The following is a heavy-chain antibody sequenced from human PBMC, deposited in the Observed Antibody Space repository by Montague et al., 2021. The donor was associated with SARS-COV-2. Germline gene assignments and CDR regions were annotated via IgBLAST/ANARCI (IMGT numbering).Heavy chain of an antibody. CDR1: GGSFDDVH. V-gene: IGHV4-34*01. CDR3: ARGHLSVSMIVVVFTSASYYYDY. Sequence: SETLSLTCGVYGGSFDDVHWSWTRQPPGKGLEWIGDIKQSGSTNYNPSLKSRVTISVDTSRDQFSLKLTSVTAADTAVYFCARGHLSVSMIVVVFTSASYYYDYWGQGALVTVSS. D-gene: IGHD3-22*01. CDR2: IKQSGST. J-gene: IGHJ4*02.